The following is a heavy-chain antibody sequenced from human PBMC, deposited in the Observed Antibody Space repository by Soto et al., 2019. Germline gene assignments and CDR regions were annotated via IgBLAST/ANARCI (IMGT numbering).Heavy chain of an antibody. D-gene: IGHD3-22*01. CDR2: IIPIVETP. Sequence: QVQLVQSGAEVKKPGSSMKVSCKASGGTFNSYDINWVRQAPGQGLEWMGGIIPIVETPKYAQKFQGRDTITADESTNTVYMELSSLRSADTAMYYCARLSRPNYYDTSGFFKDNWFDPWGQGTLVTVSS. CDR1: GGTFNSYD. V-gene: IGHV1-69*01. J-gene: IGHJ5*02. CDR3: ARLSRPNYYDTSGFFKDNWFDP.